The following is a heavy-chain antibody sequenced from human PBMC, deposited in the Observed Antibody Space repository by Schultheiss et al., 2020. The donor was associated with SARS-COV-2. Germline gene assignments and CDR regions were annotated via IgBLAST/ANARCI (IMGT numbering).Heavy chain of an antibody. J-gene: IGHJ4*02. CDR2: ISYEGSNK. CDR1: GFTFSSYA. V-gene: IGHV3-30*01. D-gene: IGHD5-24*01. Sequence: GGSLRLSCAASGFTFSSYAMHWVRQAPGKGLEWVAVISYEGSNKYYADSVKGRFTISRDNSKNTLYLQMNSLRAEDTAVYYCARGNGYNYVGPFDYWGQGTLVTVSS. CDR3: ARGNGYNYVGPFDY.